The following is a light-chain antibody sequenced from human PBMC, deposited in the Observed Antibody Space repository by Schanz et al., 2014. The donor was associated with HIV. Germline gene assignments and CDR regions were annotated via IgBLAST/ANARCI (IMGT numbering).Light chain of an antibody. CDR2: GAS. V-gene: IGKV3-20*01. CDR1: QSLSSN. Sequence: EILMTQSPATLSVSPGERATLSCRASQSLSSNLAWYQQKPGQAPRLLIYGASTRATDIPDRFSGSGSGTDFTLTISRLEPEDFAVYYCQQYGSSLPYTFGQGTKVDIK. J-gene: IGKJ2*01. CDR3: QQYGSSLPYT.